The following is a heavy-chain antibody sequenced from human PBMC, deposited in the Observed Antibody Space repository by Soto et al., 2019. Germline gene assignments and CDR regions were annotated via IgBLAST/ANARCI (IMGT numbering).Heavy chain of an antibody. CDR3: ACANKTYRGPAFDI. J-gene: IGHJ3*02. D-gene: IGHD3-10*01. CDR2: IYYSGST. V-gene: IGHV4-31*03. CDR1: GGSISSGGSY. Sequence: QVQLQESGPGLVKPSQTLSLTCTVSGGSISSGGSYWSWIRQHPGKGLEWIGYIYYSGSTSYNPSLTRRVTKSEDTSKNQSSLKLSSVTAADTAVYYFACANKTYRGPAFDIWGQGTMVTVSS.